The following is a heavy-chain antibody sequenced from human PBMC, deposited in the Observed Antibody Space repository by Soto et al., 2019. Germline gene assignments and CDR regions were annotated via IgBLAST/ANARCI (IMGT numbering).Heavy chain of an antibody. CDR3: AKDSGYSYAYDD. J-gene: IGHJ4*02. V-gene: IGHV3-30*18. D-gene: IGHD5-18*01. Sequence: GVPLRLSCAASGFTFSSYGMHWVRQAPGKGLEWVAVISYDGSNKYYADSVKGRFTISRDNSKNTLYLQMNSLRAEDTAVYYCAKDSGYSYAYDDWGQGT. CDR1: GFTFSSYG. CDR2: ISYDGSNK.